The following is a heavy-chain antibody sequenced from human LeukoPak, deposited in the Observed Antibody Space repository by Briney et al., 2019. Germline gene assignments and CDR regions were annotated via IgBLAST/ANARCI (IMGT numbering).Heavy chain of an antibody. CDR1: GFTFDTYA. CDR2: ISGSGGST. Sequence: GGSLRLSCAASGFTFDTYAVNWVRQAPGKGLEWVSTISGSGGSTYYADSVKGRFTISRDNSKNTLYLQVSSLRAEDTAVYYCAKDRGRYYDSSGYYWGYYFDSWGQGILVTVST. J-gene: IGHJ4*02. D-gene: IGHD3-22*01. CDR3: AKDRGRYYDSSGYYWGYYFDS. V-gene: IGHV3-23*01.